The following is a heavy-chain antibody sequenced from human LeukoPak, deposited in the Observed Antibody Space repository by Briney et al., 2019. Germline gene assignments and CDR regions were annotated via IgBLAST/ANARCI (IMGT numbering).Heavy chain of an antibody. CDR3: ARTKSYYYGSGSYEQGMDV. CDR2: IYYSGST. CDR1: GGSISSYY. D-gene: IGHD3-10*01. Sequence: SETLSLTCTVSGGSISSYYWSWIRQPPGKGQEWIGYIYYSGSTNYNPSLKSRVTISVDKSKNQFSLKLSSVTAADTAKYYCARTKSYYYGSGSYEQGMDVWGQGTTVTVSS. J-gene: IGHJ6*02. V-gene: IGHV4-59*01.